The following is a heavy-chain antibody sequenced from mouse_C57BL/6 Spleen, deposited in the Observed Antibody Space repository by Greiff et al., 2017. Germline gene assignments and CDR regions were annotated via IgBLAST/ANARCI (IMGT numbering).Heavy chain of an antibody. V-gene: IGHV1-50*01. CDR2: IDPSDSYT. J-gene: IGHJ3*01. CDR1: GYTFTSYW. Sequence: QVQLKQPGAELVKPGASVKLSCKASGYTFTSYWMQWVKQRPGQGLEWIGEIDPSDSYTNYNQKFKGKATLTVDTSSSTAYMQLSSLTSEDSAVYYCARWDYGSSYWFAYWGQGTLVTVSA. D-gene: IGHD1-1*01. CDR3: ARWDYGSSYWFAY.